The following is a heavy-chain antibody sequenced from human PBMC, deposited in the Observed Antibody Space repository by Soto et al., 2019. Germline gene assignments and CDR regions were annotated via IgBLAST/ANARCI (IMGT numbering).Heavy chain of an antibody. V-gene: IGHV3-74*01. J-gene: IGHJ6*02. CDR2: LNSDGSST. D-gene: IGHD6-19*01. Sequence: PGRSLRLSCAASGFTFSSYWMHWVRQAPGKGLVWVSRLNSDGSSTSYADSVKGRLTISRDNAKNTLYLQMNSLRAEATAVSYFAREGSCSGWYDYYYFCMDEWGQGTTVTVSS. CDR1: GFTFSSYW. CDR3: AREGSCSGWYDYYYFCMDE.